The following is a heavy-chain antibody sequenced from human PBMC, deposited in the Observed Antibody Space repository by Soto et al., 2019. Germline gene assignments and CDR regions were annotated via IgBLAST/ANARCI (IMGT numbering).Heavy chain of an antibody. Sequence: QVQFVQSGAEVKKPGASVKVSCKASGYTFTGYPIHWVHQAPGQRLEWMGWINAGNGNTKYSQKFQGRVTITRDTSASTHYMELSSLRSEDTAVYYCARNVGSGWYDYWGQGTLVTVSS. J-gene: IGHJ4*02. V-gene: IGHV1-3*01. CDR1: GYTFTGYP. D-gene: IGHD6-19*01. CDR3: ARNVGSGWYDY. CDR2: INAGNGNT.